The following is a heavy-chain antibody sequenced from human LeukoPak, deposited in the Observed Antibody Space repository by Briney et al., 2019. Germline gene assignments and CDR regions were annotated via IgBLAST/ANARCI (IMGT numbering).Heavy chain of an antibody. CDR3: ARDLVAAAGKNWFNP. D-gene: IGHD6-13*01. J-gene: IGHJ5*02. V-gene: IGHV3-21*01. CDR1: GFTFSSYS. Sequence: TGGSLRLSCAASGFTFSSYSMNWVRQAPGKGLEWVSSISSSSSYIYYADSVKGRFTISRDNAKNSLYLQMNSLRAEDTAVYYCARDLVAAAGKNWFNPWGQGTLVTVSS. CDR2: ISSSSSYI.